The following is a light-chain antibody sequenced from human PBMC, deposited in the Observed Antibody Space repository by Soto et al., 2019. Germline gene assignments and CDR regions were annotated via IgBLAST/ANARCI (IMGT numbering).Light chain of an antibody. Sequence: EIVMTQSPATLSVSPGERATLSCRASHSVNSNLAWYQQKPGQAPRLLIYGASTRATGIPARFSGSGSGTEFTLTISSLQSEDFAVYYCQQYNNWPLTFGQGTSLEIK. V-gene: IGKV3-15*01. J-gene: IGKJ2*01. CDR2: GAS. CDR1: HSVNSN. CDR3: QQYNNWPLT.